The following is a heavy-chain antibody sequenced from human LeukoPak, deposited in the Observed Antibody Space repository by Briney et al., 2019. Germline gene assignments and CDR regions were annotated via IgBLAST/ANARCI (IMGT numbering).Heavy chain of an antibody. CDR3: ARDQDGTVWFDY. CDR2: INHSGST. CDR1: GGSFSGYY. Sequence: SSETLSLTCAVYGGSFSGYYWSWIRQPPGKGLEWIGEINHSGSTNYNPSLKSRVTISVDTSKNQFSLKLSSVTAADTAVYYCARDQDGTVWFDYWGQGTLVTVSS. D-gene: IGHD3/OR15-3a*01. V-gene: IGHV4-34*01. J-gene: IGHJ4*02.